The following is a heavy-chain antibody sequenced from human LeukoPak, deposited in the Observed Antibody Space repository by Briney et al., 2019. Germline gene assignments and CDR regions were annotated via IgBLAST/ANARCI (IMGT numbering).Heavy chain of an antibody. V-gene: IGHV1-18*01. CDR3: ARDPSPRTVTLDY. CDR1: GYTFTSYG. CDR2: ISAYNGNT. J-gene: IGHJ4*02. Sequence: ASVKVSCKASGYTFTSYGISWVRQAPGQGLEWMGWISAYNGNTNYAQKFQGRVTITADESTSTAYMELSSLRSEDTAVYYCARDPSPRTVTLDYWGQGTLVTVSS. D-gene: IGHD4-17*01.